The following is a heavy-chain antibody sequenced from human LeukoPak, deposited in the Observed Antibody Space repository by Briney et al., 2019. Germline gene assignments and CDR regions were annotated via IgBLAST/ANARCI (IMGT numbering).Heavy chain of an antibody. Sequence: GGSLRLSCAASGFTFSSYWMHWVRQAPGKGLVWVSRINSDGSSTMYADSVKGRSTISRDNAKNTLYLQMNSLRAEDTAVYYCGRWLFSGGYRGVDYWGQGTLVTVSS. CDR1: GFTFSSYW. CDR3: GRWLFSGGYRGVDY. V-gene: IGHV3-74*03. CDR2: INSDGSST. D-gene: IGHD1-26*01. J-gene: IGHJ4*02.